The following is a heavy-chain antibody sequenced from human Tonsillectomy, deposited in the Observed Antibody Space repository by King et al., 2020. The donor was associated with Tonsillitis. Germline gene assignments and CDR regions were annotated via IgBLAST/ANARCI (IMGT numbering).Heavy chain of an antibody. CDR3: AKARQWLVHFDY. CDR1: GFTFSSYG. CDR2: ISSDGSKK. V-gene: IGHV3-30*18. J-gene: IGHJ4*02. D-gene: IGHD6-19*01. Sequence: VQLVESGGGVVQPGRSLRLSCAASGFTFSSYGIHWVRQAPGKGLEGGAVISSDGSKKYYADSVGGRLTISRDNSKNTLHLQMNSLRADDTAVYYCAKARQWLVHFDYWGQGTLVTVSS.